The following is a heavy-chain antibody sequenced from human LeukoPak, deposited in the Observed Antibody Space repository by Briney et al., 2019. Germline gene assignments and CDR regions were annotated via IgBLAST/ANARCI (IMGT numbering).Heavy chain of an antibody. D-gene: IGHD6-6*01. Sequence: GASVKVSCKASGYTFTSYDINWVRQATGQGLEWMGWMNPNSGNTGYAQKFLGRVTMTEDTSTDTVYMELSSLRSEDTAVYYCATRMGQLVQYNYNGMDVWGQGTTVTVSS. CDR1: GYTFTSYD. V-gene: IGHV1-8*01. CDR3: ATRMGQLVQYNYNGMDV. CDR2: MNPNSGNT. J-gene: IGHJ6*02.